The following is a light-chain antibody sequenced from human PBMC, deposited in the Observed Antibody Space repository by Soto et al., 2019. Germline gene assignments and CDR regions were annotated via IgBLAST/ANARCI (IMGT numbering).Light chain of an antibody. CDR2: GNN. CDR1: SSNIGAGYD. J-gene: IGLJ1*01. Sequence: QSVLTQAPSISGAPGQRVTISCTGGSSNIGAGYDVHWFQQFPGTAPRLLIYGNNNRPSGVPDRFSGSESGTSASLAIAGLQAGDEAIYYCQSFDSDLSAFVFGTGTKVTVL. CDR3: QSFDSDLSAFV. V-gene: IGLV1-40*01.